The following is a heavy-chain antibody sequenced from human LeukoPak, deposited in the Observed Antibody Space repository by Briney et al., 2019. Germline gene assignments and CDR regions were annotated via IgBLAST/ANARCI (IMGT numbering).Heavy chain of an antibody. J-gene: IGHJ3*02. CDR2: INPNSGGT. CDR1: GYTFTGYY. V-gene: IGHV1-2*02. D-gene: IGHD3-3*01. CDR3: ARVVKTIFGVVSAFDI. Sequence: ASVKVTCKASGYTFTGYYMHWVRQAPGQGLEWMGWINPNSGGTNYAQKFQGRVTMTRDTSISTAYMELSRLRSDDTAVYYCARVVKTIFGVVSAFDIWGQGTMVTVSS.